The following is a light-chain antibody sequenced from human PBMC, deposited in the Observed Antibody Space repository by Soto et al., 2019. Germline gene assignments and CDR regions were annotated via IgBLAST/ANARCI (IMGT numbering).Light chain of an antibody. CDR1: SSDVGGYNY. Sequence: QSVLTQPASVSGSPGQSIAISCTGTSSDVGGYNYVSWYQQYPGKAPKLMIYHVSNRPSGVSNRFSGSKSGNSASLTISGLQAEDEADYYCSSYTCTSTYVFGTGTKLTVL. CDR2: HVS. CDR3: SSYTCTSTYV. V-gene: IGLV2-14*01. J-gene: IGLJ1*01.